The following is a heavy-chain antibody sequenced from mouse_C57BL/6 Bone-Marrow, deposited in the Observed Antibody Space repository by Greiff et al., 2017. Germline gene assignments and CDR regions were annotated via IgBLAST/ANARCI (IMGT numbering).Heavy chain of an antibody. D-gene: IGHD2-12*01. CDR3: ASNHCYYYAMDD. Sequence: EVQVVESGGGLVKPGGSLKLSCAASGFTFSDYGMHWVRQTPGKGLEWVAYISSGSSSIYYTDTVKGRFTISRDNAKNTMFLQRTSLRSEDTAMYYCASNHCYYYAMDDWGQGTSVTVSS. CDR1: GFTFSDYG. J-gene: IGHJ4*01. V-gene: IGHV5-17*01. CDR2: ISSGSSSI.